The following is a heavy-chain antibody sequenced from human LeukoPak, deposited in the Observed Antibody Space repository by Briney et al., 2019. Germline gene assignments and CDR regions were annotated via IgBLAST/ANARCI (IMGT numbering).Heavy chain of an antibody. CDR2: INHSGST. Sequence: PSETPSLTCAVYGGSFSGYYWSWIRQPPGKGLEWIGEINHSGSTNYNPSLKSRVTISVDTSKNQFSLKLSSVTAADTAVYYCARVHSSPIYYMDVWGKGTTVTVSS. V-gene: IGHV4-34*01. CDR1: GGSFSGYY. CDR3: ARVHSSPIYYMDV. D-gene: IGHD6-13*01. J-gene: IGHJ6*03.